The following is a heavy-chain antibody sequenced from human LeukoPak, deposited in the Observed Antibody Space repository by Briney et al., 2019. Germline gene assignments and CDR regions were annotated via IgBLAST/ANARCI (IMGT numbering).Heavy chain of an antibody. D-gene: IGHD2-15*01. V-gene: IGHV3-43D*04. CDR2: ISWDGGST. J-gene: IGHJ6*04. CDR3: AKDIGGYCSGGSCYDAAYYYYYGMDV. Sequence: GGSLRLSCAAAGFTFDDYAIHWVRQAPGKGLEWVFLISWDGGSTYYADSVKGRFTISRDNSKNSLYLQMNSLRAEDTALYYCAKDIGGYCSGGSCYDAAYYYYYGMDVWGKGPTVTVSS. CDR1: GFTFDDYA.